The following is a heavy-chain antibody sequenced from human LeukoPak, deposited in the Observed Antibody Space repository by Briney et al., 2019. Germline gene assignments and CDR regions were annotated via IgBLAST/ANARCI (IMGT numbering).Heavy chain of an antibody. CDR3: ARDRSVRYFDY. J-gene: IGHJ4*02. V-gene: IGHV3-33*01. D-gene: IGHD2-15*01. Sequence: GGSLRLSCAASGFTFSSYGTHWVRQAPGKGLEWVAVIWYDGSNKYCADSVKGRFTISRDTPKNTLYLQMNSLRAEDTAVYYCARDRSVRYFDYWGQGALVTVSS. CDR1: GFTFSSYG. CDR2: IWYDGSNK.